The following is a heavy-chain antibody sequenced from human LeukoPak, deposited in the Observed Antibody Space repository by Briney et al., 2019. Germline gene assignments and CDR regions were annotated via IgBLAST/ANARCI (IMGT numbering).Heavy chain of an antibody. CDR2: IYYSGST. CDR1: GGSISSSSYY. J-gene: IGHJ4*02. V-gene: IGHV4-39*01. Sequence: SETLSLTCTVSGGSISSSSYYWGWIRQPPGTGLEWIGSIYYSGSTYYNPSLKSRVTISVDTSKNQFSLKLSSVTAADTAVYYCATQETVQSYYYDSSGSVDYWGQGTLVTVSS. CDR3: ATQETVQSYYYDSSGSVDY. D-gene: IGHD3-22*01.